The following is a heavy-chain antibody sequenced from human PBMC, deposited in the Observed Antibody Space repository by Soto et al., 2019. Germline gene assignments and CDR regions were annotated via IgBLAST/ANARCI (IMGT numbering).Heavy chain of an antibody. Sequence: SETLSLTCSVSGASVSSGSFYWSWIRQPPGKGLEWIGFIYNNETFNYNPSLKSRVTLSVDTSKHQFSLKLSSVTAADTAVYYCARVPLRYSSSHNFDSWGEGXLVTVS. D-gene: IGHD6-19*01. CDR1: GASVSSGSFY. CDR3: ARVPLRYSSSHNFDS. V-gene: IGHV4-61*01. CDR2: IYNNETF. J-gene: IGHJ4*02.